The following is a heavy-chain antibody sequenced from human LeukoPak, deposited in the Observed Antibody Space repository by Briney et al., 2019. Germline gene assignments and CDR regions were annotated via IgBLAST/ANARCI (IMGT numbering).Heavy chain of an antibody. CDR2: IYYSGST. D-gene: IGHD2-15*01. V-gene: IGHV4-59*08. CDR3: ARLICSGGSCYGGT. J-gene: IGHJ1*01. CDR1: GGSISSYY. Sequence: SETLSLTCTVSGGSISSYYWSWIRQPPGKGLEWIGYIYYSGSTNYNPSLKSRVTISVDTSKNQFSLKLSSVTAADTAVYYCARLICSGGSCYGGTWGQGTLVTVSS.